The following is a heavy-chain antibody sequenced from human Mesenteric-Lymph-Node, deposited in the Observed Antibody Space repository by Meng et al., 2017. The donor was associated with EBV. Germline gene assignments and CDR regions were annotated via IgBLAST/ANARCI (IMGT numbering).Heavy chain of an antibody. Sequence: VHVVRSGAEVRKPGSSVRVSCKTSGGTFSMYGISWVLQAPGQGLEWMGGIIPIFGTANYAEKFQGRVTITADESTSTAYMELSSLRSEDTAIYYCARDHEYCGSTSCYPHYWGQGTLVTVSS. CDR3: ARDHEYCGSTSCYPHY. J-gene: IGHJ4*02. CDR1: GGTFSMYG. V-gene: IGHV1-69*01. D-gene: IGHD2-2*01. CDR2: IIPIFGTA.